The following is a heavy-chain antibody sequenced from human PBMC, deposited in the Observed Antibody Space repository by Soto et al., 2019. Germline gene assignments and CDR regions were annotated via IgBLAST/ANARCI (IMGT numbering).Heavy chain of an antibody. CDR2: IWYDGTQK. D-gene: IGHD4-17*01. CDR1: GFTFNTYS. CDR3: ARAGGTTVTGLWHFDS. V-gene: IGHV3-33*01. J-gene: IGHJ4*02. Sequence: QVQLEESGGGVVQPGRSLRLSCEASGFTFNTYSMHWVRQPPGKGLEWLAAIWYDGTQKYYADSVKGRFIISRDNSKKTLYLEMNSLRAEDTAVYYCARAGGTTVTGLWHFDSWGQGPLVTASS.